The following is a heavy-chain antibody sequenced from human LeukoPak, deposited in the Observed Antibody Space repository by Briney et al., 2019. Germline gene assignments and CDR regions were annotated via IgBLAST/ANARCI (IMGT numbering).Heavy chain of an antibody. V-gene: IGHV3-30*18. D-gene: IGHD6-13*01. CDR2: ISYDGSNK. Sequence: GGSLRLSCAASGFTFSSYGMHWVRQAPGKGLEWVAVISYDGSNKYYADSVKGRFTISRDNSKNTLYLQMNSLRAEDTAVYYCAKGRIAAAGTDYYYMDVWGKGTTVTVSS. J-gene: IGHJ6*03. CDR1: GFTFSSYG. CDR3: AKGRIAAAGTDYYYMDV.